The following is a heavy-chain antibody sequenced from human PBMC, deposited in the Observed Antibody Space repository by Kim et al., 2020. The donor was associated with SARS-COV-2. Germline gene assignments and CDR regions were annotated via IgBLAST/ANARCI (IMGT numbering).Heavy chain of an antibody. J-gene: IGHJ4*02. CDR1: GFTFSSYS. V-gene: IGHV3-21*01. D-gene: IGHD3-10*01. CDR2: ISSSSSYI. Sequence: GGSLRLSCAASGFTFSSYSMNWVRQAPGKGLEWVSSISSSSSYIYYADSVKGRFTISRDNAKNSLYLQMNSLRAEDTAVYYCASFYYGSGSYYNLVYWGQGTLVSVSS. CDR3: ASFYYGSGSYYNLVY.